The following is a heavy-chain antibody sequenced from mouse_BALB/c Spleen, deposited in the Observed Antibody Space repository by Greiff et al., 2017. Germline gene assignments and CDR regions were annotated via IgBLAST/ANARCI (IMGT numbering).Heavy chain of an antibody. CDR1: GFTFSSYT. CDR3: TRGGGLRDAMDY. D-gene: IGHD2-4*01. J-gene: IGHJ4*01. CDR2: ISSGGSYT. Sequence: EVQGVESGGGLVKPGGSLKLSCAASGFTFSSYTMSWVRQTPEKRLEWVATISSGGSYTYYPDSVKGRFTISRDNAKNTLYLQMSSLKSEDTAMYYCTRGGGLRDAMDYWGQGTSVTVSS. V-gene: IGHV5-6-4*01.